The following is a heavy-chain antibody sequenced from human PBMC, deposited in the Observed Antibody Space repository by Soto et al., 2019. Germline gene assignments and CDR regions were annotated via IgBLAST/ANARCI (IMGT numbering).Heavy chain of an antibody. CDR3: ARLPGPHRSSYYRYYFDL. CDR2: IYYSGST. Sequence: QVQLQESGPGLVKPSQTLSLTCTVSGGSMSSGGYYWSWIRQHPVKGLEWIGYIYYSGSTLYNPFIERLGAVSVDTARNQFSLQLTSVTVADTAVYFCARLPGPHRSSYYRYYFDLWGQGTLVTVTS. J-gene: IGHJ4*02. D-gene: IGHD3-22*01. V-gene: IGHV4-31*01. CDR1: GGSMSSGGYY.